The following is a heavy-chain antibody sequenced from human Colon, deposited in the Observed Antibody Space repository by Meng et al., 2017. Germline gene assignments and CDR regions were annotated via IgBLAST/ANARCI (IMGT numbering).Heavy chain of an antibody. CDR2: IHYSRSR. Sequence: GAGLMGRSAIGSLPCYVSGGSVIIVSCSLSWIRQPPGKGLEWIGLIHYSRSRHYNTSLKSRVTMSVDTSKNQVSLRMTSVTAANTAVYYCARFYGSGTFEVHDYWGQGTLVTVSS. V-gene: IGHV4-61*01. J-gene: IGHJ4*02. CDR1: GGSVIIVSCS. D-gene: IGHD3-10*01. CDR3: ARFYGSGTFEVHDY.